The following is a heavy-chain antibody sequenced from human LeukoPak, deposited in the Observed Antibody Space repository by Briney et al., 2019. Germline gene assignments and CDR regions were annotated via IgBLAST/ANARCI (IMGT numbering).Heavy chain of an antibody. CDR3: ARDRITMIVVAHYYYYGMDV. CDR2: ISSSSSYI. Sequence: GGSLRLSCAASGFTFSSYSMNWVRQAPGKGLEWVSSISSSSSYIYYADSVKGRFTISRDNAKNSLYLQMNSLRAEDTAVYHCARDRITMIVVAHYYYYGMDVWGQGTTVTVSS. V-gene: IGHV3-21*01. CDR1: GFTFSSYS. D-gene: IGHD3-22*01. J-gene: IGHJ6*02.